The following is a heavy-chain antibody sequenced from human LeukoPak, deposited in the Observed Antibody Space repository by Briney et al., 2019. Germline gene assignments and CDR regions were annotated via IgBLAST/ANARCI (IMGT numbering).Heavy chain of an antibody. CDR1: GGSISSGGYY. D-gene: IGHD5-12*01. CDR2: VYYSGST. J-gene: IGHJ4*02. Sequence: SETLSLTCTVSGGSISSGGYYWSWIRQHPGKGLEWIGYVYYSGSTYYNPSLKSRVTVSVDTLKNQFSLKLSSVTDADTARYYCGRARLGRADYWGQGTLVTVSS. V-gene: IGHV4-31*03. CDR3: GRARLGRADY.